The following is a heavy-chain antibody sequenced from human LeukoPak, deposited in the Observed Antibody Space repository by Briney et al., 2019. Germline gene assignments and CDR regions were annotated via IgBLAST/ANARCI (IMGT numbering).Heavy chain of an antibody. V-gene: IGHV4-4*07. D-gene: IGHD3-22*01. CDR1: GGSISSYY. CDR3: ARAPPHYESSGYYSSDAFDI. CDR2: IYTSGST. Sequence: SETLSLTCTVSGGSISSYYWSWIRQPAGKGLEWIGRIYTSGSTNYNPSLMSRVTMSVDTSKNQFSLKLSSVTAADTAVYYCARAPPHYESSGYYSSDAFDIWGQGTMVTVSS. J-gene: IGHJ3*02.